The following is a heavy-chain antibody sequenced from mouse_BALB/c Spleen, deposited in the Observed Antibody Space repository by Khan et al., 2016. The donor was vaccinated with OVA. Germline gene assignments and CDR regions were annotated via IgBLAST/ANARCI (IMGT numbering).Heavy chain of an antibody. CDR3: ARAGYDGFAY. CDR1: GFTFSDYY. D-gene: IGHD2-3*01. V-gene: IGHV5-4*02. CDR2: ISDGGSYT. J-gene: IGHJ3*01. Sequence: EVQLVESGGGLVKPGGSLKLSCAASGFTFSDYYMYWVRQTPEQRLEWVATISDGGSYTYYPDSVQGRFTISRDNAKNNLYLQMSSLKSEDTAIYYCARAGYDGFAYWGQATLVTVSA.